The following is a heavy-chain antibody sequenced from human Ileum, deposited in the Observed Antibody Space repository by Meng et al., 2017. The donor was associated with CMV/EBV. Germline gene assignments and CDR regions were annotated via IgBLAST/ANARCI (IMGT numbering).Heavy chain of an antibody. CDR1: GFTFSSYS. CDR3: ARDVAAAGTSY. Sequence: GESLKISCAASGFTFSSYSMNWVRQAPGKGLEWVSSISSSSSYIYYADSVKGRFTISRDNAKNSLYLQMNSLRAEDTAVYYCARDVAAAGTSYWGQGTLVTVSS. D-gene: IGHD6-13*01. J-gene: IGHJ4*02. CDR2: ISSSSSYI. V-gene: IGHV3-21*01.